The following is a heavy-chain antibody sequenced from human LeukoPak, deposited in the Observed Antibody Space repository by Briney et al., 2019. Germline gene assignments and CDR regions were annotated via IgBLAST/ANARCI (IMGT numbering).Heavy chain of an antibody. CDR1: GFTVSSNY. D-gene: IGHD6-13*01. V-gene: IGHV3-53*01. J-gene: IGHJ4*02. CDR3: ARSLPYGTTWYGRSDF. Sequence: GGSLRLSCAASGFTVSSNYMSWVRQAPGKGLEWVSVIYSGGSTYYADSVKGRFTISRDNSKNTLYLQMNSLRAEDTAIYYCARSLPYGTTWYGRSDFWGQGTLVTVSS. CDR2: IYSGGST.